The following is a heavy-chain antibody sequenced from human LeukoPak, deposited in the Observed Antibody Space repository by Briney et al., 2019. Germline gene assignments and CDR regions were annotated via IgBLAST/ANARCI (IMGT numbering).Heavy chain of an antibody. CDR1: RFTFSSYA. CDR2: ISGGGGST. V-gene: IGHV3-23*01. D-gene: IGHD1-26*01. Sequence: GGSLRLSCAASRFTFSSYAMSWVRQAPGKGLEWVSTISGGGGSTYYADSVKGRFTISRDNSKNTLYLQMNSLRAEDTAVYYCAKEQRVGATTPWFDPWGQGPLVTVSS. CDR3: AKEQRVGATTPWFDP. J-gene: IGHJ5*02.